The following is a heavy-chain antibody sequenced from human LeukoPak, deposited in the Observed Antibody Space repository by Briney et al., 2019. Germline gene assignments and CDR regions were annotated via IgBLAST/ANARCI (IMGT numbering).Heavy chain of an antibody. J-gene: IGHJ4*02. CDR2: TYYSGST. CDR3: ARGGSGYYQYYFDY. D-gene: IGHD3-22*01. Sequence: SETLSLTCTVSGGSISSHYWSWIRQPPGKGLEWIGYTYYSGSTNYNPSLKSRVAISVDTSKNQFSLKLSSVTAADTAVYYCARGGSGYYQYYFDYWGQGTLVTVSS. V-gene: IGHV4-59*11. CDR1: GGSISSHY.